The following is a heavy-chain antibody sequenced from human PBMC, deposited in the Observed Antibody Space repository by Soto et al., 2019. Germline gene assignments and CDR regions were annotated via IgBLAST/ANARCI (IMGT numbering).Heavy chain of an antibody. CDR2: LSGSGGDT. V-gene: IGHV3-23*01. CDR3: AKRGGYDYVWKSYRPDS. D-gene: IGHD3-16*02. J-gene: IGHJ4*02. CDR1: GFTFSSYA. Sequence: GGSLRLSCVASGFTFSSYAMSWVRQAPGKGLEWVSTLSGSGGDTYYADPVNGRFTISRDKSKNTLYLQMDRLRVEDTAVYYCAKRGGYDYVWKSYRPDSWGQGTLVTSPQ.